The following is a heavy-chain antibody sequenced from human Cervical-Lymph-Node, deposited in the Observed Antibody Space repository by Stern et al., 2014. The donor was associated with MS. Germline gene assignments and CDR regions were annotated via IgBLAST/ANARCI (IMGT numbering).Heavy chain of an antibody. V-gene: IGHV4-61*02. CDR3: ARDPGSGSNKYFQQ. J-gene: IGHJ1*01. CDR1: GGSISSGSYF. CDR2: MYTSGST. D-gene: IGHD1-26*01. Sequence: QVQLRESGPGLVKPSQTLSLTCTVSGGSISSGSYFWSWIRQPAGKGLEWIGRMYTSGSTNYNPSLQSRVTISVDTSKNQFSLKRTSVTAADTAVYYCARDPGSGSNKYFQQWGQGTLVTVSS.